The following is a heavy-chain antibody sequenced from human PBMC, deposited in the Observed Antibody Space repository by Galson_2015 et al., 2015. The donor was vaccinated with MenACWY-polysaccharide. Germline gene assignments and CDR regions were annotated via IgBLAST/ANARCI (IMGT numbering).Heavy chain of an antibody. CDR1: GFTFSNYA. D-gene: IGHD4/OR15-4a*01. CDR2: ISANGAFI. CDR3: TKGARGSASWHYYFDH. J-gene: IGHJ4*02. Sequence: YLRLSCAASGFTFSNYAMGWVRQAPGKGLESVSVISANGAFIYYPDSVKGRFSISRDTSENTLSLQMNRLRGDDAAVYYCTKGARGSASWHYYFDHWGQGTLITVSS. V-gene: IGHV3-23*01.